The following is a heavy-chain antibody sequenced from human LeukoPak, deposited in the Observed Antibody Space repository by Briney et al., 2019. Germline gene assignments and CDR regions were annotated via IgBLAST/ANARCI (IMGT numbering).Heavy chain of an antibody. Sequence: GGSLRLSCAASGFTFSDYTMIWVRQAPGKGLGWVSYISSSSSSIYYADSVKGRFTVSRDNAKNSLSLQMNSLRDEDTALYYCARNYYDSSGSYYFDSWGQGTLVTVSS. CDR1: GFTFSDYT. CDR3: ARNYYDSSGSYYFDS. CDR2: ISSSSSSI. J-gene: IGHJ4*02. D-gene: IGHD3-22*01. V-gene: IGHV3-48*02.